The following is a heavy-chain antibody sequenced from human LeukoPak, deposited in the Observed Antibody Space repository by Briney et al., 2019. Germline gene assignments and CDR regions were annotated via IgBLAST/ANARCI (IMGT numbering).Heavy chain of an antibody. J-gene: IGHJ3*01. CDR2: INPNSGGT. CDR3: ARETSGIVGPHGG. D-gene: IGHD1-26*01. CDR1: GYTFTGYY. Sequence: ASVKVSCKASGYTFTGYYMHWVRQAPGQGLEWMGWINPNSGGTNYAQKFQGRVTMTRDTSISTAYMELSRLRSDDTAVYYCARETSGIVGPHGGWGQGTMVTVSS. V-gene: IGHV1-2*02.